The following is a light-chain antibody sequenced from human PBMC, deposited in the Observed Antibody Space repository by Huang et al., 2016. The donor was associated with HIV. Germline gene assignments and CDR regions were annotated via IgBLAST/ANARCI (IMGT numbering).Light chain of an antibody. Sequence: IQLTQSPSSLSASIGDRVTFTCRASQGICSYLAWYQLKPGKAPNLLIYPASTLQSGVPSRVSGSRSATDFTLTISSLQPEDFATYYCQQLNSYPLTFGGGTRVEVK. CDR3: QQLNSYPLT. J-gene: IGKJ4*01. V-gene: IGKV1-9*01. CDR1: QGICSY. CDR2: PAS.